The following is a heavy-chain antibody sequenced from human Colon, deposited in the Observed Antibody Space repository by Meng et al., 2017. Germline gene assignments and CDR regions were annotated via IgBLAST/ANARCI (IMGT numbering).Heavy chain of an antibody. Sequence: QVQLVQSGAEVKKPGASVKVSCKASGYNFTGYYMHWVRQAPGQGLEWMGRVNPNSNYGNYAQKFQGRVTMTRDTSISTAYMELSRLRSDDTALYYRARGYSSGISFDYWGQGTLVTVSS. CDR2: VNPNSNYG. CDR1: GYNFTGYY. J-gene: IGHJ4*02. D-gene: IGHD6-19*01. CDR3: ARGYSSGISFDY. V-gene: IGHV1-2*06.